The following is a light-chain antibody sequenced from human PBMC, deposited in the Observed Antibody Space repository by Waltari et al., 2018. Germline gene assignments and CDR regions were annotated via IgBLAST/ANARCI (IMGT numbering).Light chain of an antibody. J-gene: IGLJ3*02. CDR2: VISDGSH. CDR1: SGHTSNV. V-gene: IGLV4-69*01. CDR3: QTGGHGTWV. Sequence: QPVLTQSPSASASLGASVKLPCTLSSGHTSNVIAWLQQQPGKGPRFLMKVISDGSHSKGDEIPDRFSGSSSGAERYLSISSLQSEDDADYYCQTGGHGTWVFGGGTKVTVL.